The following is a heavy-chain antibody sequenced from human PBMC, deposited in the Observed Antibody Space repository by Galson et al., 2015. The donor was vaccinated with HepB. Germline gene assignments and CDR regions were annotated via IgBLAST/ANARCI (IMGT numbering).Heavy chain of an antibody. CDR1: GFTFSDYY. CDR2: ISSSSSYT. CDR3: ARFSQSSFGLAQD. D-gene: IGHD3/OR15-3a*01. Sequence: SLRLSCAASGFTFSDYYMSWIRQAPGKGLEWVSYISSSSSYTNYADSVKGRFTIPRDNAKNSLYLQMNSLRAEDTAVYYCARFSQSSFGLAQDWGQGTLVTVSS. J-gene: IGHJ4*02. V-gene: IGHV3-11*06.